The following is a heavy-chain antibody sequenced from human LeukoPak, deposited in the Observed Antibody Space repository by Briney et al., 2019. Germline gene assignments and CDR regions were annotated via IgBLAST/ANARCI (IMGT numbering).Heavy chain of an antibody. Sequence: GASVKVSCKASGYTFPSYFMHWVRQAPGQGLEWMGIINPTGGSTTYAQKFQGRVTMTRDTSTSTVYMELSSLRSDDTAVYYCARATMVRGVTFHPDYWGQGTLVTVSS. CDR2: INPTGGST. J-gene: IGHJ4*02. CDR3: ARATMVRGVTFHPDY. D-gene: IGHD3-10*01. CDR1: GYTFPSYF. V-gene: IGHV1-46*01.